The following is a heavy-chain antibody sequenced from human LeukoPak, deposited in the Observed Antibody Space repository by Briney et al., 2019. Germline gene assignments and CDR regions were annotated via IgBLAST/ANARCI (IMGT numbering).Heavy chain of an antibody. CDR2: ISWNSGFI. V-gene: IGHV3-9*01. J-gene: IGHJ4*02. Sequence: GGSLRLSCAASGFTFDDYAMHWVRQAPGKGLEWVSGISWNSGFIGYADSVKGRFTISRDNAKNSLYLQMDSLRAEDTAVYYCARGPTNGQAFDYWGQGTLVSVSS. D-gene: IGHD2-8*01. CDR1: GFTFDDYA. CDR3: ARGPTNGQAFDY.